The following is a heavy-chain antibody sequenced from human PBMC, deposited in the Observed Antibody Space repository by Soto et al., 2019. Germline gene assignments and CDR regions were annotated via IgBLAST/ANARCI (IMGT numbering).Heavy chain of an antibody. CDR1: GGSMSSYY. CDR2: IDYSGSP. J-gene: IGHJ5*02. V-gene: IGHV4-59*08. D-gene: IGHD3-10*02. Sequence: SETLSLTCTLSGGSMSSYYWSWIRQPRGKGLEWIGYIDYSGSPNYNPSLKSRITMSIDTSKNQFSLNLSSVTAADTAVYYCARHLFGSPFDPWGQGTLVTVSP. CDR3: ARHLFGSPFDP.